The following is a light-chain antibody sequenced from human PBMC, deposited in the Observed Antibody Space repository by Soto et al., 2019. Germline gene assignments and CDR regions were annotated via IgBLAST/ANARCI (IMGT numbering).Light chain of an antibody. V-gene: IGLV2-11*01. J-gene: IGLJ1*01. CDR2: DVS. CDR3: CSYAGSYTLWV. CDR1: SSDVGGYNY. Sequence: QSVLTQPRSVSGSPGQSVTISCTGTSSDVGGYNYVSWYQQHPGEAPKLMIYDVSKRPSGVPDRFSGSKSGNTASLTISGLQAEDEADYYCCSYAGSYTLWVFGTGTKVTVL.